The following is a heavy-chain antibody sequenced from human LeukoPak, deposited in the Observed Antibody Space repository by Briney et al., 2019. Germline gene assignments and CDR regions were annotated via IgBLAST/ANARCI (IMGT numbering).Heavy chain of an antibody. CDR3: ARSGYGSRWYFFDH. CDR2: ISSSSSSI. J-gene: IGHJ4*02. CDR1: GFIFSTYS. Sequence: PGGSLRLSCAASGFIFSTYSITWVRQAPGKGLEWVSHISSSSSSIYYADSVKGRFSISRDNAKNSLYLQMNSLGDEDTAVYYCARSGYGSRWYFFDHWGQGTLVTVSS. D-gene: IGHD6-13*01. V-gene: IGHV3-48*02.